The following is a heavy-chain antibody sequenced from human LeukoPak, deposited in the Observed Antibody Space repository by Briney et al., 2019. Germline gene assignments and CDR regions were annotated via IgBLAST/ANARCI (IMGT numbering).Heavy chain of an antibody. Sequence: GGSLRLSCVASGFTFNGYTMHWVRQAPGKGLEWVAIIWYDGSDKYYADSVKGRFTISRDNSKNTLYLQMNTLRAEDTAVYYCAKGWGTLDYWGQGTLVTVSS. J-gene: IGHJ4*02. CDR1: GFTFNGYT. V-gene: IGHV3-30*02. D-gene: IGHD1-14*01. CDR3: AKGWGTLDY. CDR2: IWYDGSDK.